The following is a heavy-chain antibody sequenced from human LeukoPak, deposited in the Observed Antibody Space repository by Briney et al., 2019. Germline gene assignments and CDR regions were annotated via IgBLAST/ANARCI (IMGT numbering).Heavy chain of an antibody. Sequence: MPSETLSLTCAVYGGSFSGYYWSWIRQPPGKGLEWIGEINHSGSTNYNPSLKSRVTISVDTSKNQFSLKLSSVTAADTAVYYCARTYGDYVLGFDYWGQGTLVTVSS. V-gene: IGHV4-34*01. CDR2: INHSGST. CDR3: ARTYGDYVLGFDY. D-gene: IGHD4-17*01. J-gene: IGHJ4*02. CDR1: GGSFSGYY.